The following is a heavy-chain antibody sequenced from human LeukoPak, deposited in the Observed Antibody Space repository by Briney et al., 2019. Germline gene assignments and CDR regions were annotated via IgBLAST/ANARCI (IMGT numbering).Heavy chain of an antibody. J-gene: IGHJ6*03. V-gene: IGHV3-23*01. Sequence: GGSLRLSCAASGFTFSSYSMNWVRQAPGKGLEWVSAISGSGGSTYYADSVKGRFTISRDNSKNTLYLQMNSLRAEDTAVYYCARGGTHYYMDVWGKGTTVTVSS. D-gene: IGHD1-26*01. CDR1: GFTFSSYS. CDR3: ARGGTHYYMDV. CDR2: ISGSGGST.